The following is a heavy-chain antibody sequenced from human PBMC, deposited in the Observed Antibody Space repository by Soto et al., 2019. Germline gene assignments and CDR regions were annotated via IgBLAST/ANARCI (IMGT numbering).Heavy chain of an antibody. CDR1: GFTFSSYA. CDR3: AREAYCGGDCSPPRGDFDY. J-gene: IGHJ4*02. D-gene: IGHD2-21*02. V-gene: IGHV3-30-3*01. CDR2: ISYDGSNK. Sequence: GGSLRLSCAASGFTFSSYAMHWVRQAPGKGLEWVAVISYDGSNKYYADSVKGRFTISRDNSKNTLYLQMNSLRAEDTAVYYCAREAYCGGDCSPPRGDFDYWGQGTLVTVSS.